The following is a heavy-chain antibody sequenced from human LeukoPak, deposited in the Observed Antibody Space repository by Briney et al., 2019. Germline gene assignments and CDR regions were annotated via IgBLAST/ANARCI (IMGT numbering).Heavy chain of an antibody. CDR3: AKDLWREQLYYYYGMDV. J-gene: IGHJ6*02. CDR1: GFTFSSYG. V-gene: IGHV3-30*18. CDR2: ISYDGSNK. Sequence: GGSLRLSCAASGFTFSSYGMHWVRQAPGKGLEWVAVISYDGSNKYHADSVKGRFTISRDNSKNTLYLQMNSLRAEDTAVYYCAKDLWREQLYYYYGMDVWGQGTTVTVSS. D-gene: IGHD1-26*01.